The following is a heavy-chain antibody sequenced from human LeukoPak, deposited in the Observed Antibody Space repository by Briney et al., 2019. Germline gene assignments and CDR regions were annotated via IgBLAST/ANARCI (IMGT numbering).Heavy chain of an antibody. CDR2: IYSRGAT. V-gene: IGHV3-53*01. J-gene: IGHJ4*02. CDR3: AARNY. CDR1: GFSVSNNY. Sequence: GGSLRLSCAASGFSVSNNYMSWVRQAPGKGLEGVSVIYSRGATYYADSVKGRFTISRDNSKNTLYLQMNSLRVEDTTVYYCAARNYWGQGTLVTVSS. D-gene: IGHD1-14*01.